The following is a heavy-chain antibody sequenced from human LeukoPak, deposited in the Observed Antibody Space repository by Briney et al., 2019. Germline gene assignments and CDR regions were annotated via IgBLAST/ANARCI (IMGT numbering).Heavy chain of an antibody. Sequence: SETLSLTCTVSGGSISSSSYYWGWIRQPPGKGLEWIGSIYYSGSTYYNPPLKSRVTISVDTSKNQFSLKLSSVTAADTAVYYCARRFSGWPIDYWGQGTLVTVSS. J-gene: IGHJ4*02. D-gene: IGHD6-19*01. CDR1: GGSISSSSYY. CDR3: ARRFSGWPIDY. CDR2: IYYSGST. V-gene: IGHV4-39*01.